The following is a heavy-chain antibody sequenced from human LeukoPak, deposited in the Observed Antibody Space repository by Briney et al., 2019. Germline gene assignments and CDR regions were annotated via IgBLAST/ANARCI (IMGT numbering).Heavy chain of an antibody. D-gene: IGHD6-6*01. CDR1: GFTFSSYW. CDR3: ARVSSSPDAFDI. J-gene: IGHJ3*02. CDR2: IYSGGST. Sequence: GGSLRLSCAASGFTFSSYWMSWVRQAPGKGLEWVSVIYSGGSTYYADSVKGRFTISRDNSKNTLYLQMNSLRAEDTAVYYCARVSSSPDAFDIWGQGTMVTVSS. V-gene: IGHV3-66*01.